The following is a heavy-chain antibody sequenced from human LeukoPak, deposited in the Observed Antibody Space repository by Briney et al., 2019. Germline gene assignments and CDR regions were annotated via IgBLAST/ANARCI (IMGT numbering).Heavy chain of an antibody. CDR1: GGYFSSYY. CDR2: INHSGST. CDR3: ARDGSSAATPYYYYMDV. V-gene: IGHV4-34*01. J-gene: IGHJ6*03. D-gene: IGHD2-15*01. Sequence: PSETLSLTCAVYGGYFSSYYWSWIRQPQGKGLEWIGEINHSGSTNYNPSLKSRVTISVDTSKNQFSLKLSSVTAADTAVYYCARDGSSAATPYYYYMDVWGKGTTVTVSS.